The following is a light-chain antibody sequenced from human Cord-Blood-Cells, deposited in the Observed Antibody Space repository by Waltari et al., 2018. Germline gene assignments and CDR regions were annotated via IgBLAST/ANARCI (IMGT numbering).Light chain of an antibody. CDR3: QQYNNWPLT. CDR1: QSVSSN. J-gene: IGKJ1*01. V-gene: IGKV3-15*01. Sequence: EIVMTQSPATLSVSPGERATLSYRASQSVSSNLAWYQQKPGQAPRLPIYGASTRATGIPARFSGSGSGTEFTLTISSLQSEDFAVYYCQQYNNWPLTFGQGTKVEIK. CDR2: GAS.